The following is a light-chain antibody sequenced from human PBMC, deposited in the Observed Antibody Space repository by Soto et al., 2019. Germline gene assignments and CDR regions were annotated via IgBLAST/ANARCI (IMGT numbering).Light chain of an antibody. J-gene: IGKJ4*01. CDR1: QSISNW. CDR3: QQYDKWPSLT. Sequence: DIQMTQSPSTLSASVGDRVTITCRASQSISNWLAWYQQKPGKAPKLLIYKASSLESGVPSRFSGSGSGTEFTLTIRSLQPDDFATYYCQQYDKWPSLTFGGGTKVDIK. CDR2: KAS. V-gene: IGKV1-5*03.